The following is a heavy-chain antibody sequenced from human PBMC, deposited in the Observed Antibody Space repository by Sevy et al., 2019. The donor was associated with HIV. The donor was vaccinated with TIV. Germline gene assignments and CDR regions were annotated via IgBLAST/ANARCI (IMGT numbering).Heavy chain of an antibody. Sequence: GGSLRLSRAASGFTFSSYSMNWVRQAPGKGLEWVSSISSSSSYIYYADSVKGRFTISRDNAKNSLYLQMNSLRAEDTAVYYCARDSGLWELPSLNDYWGQGTLVTVSS. CDR3: ARDSGLWELPSLNDY. CDR1: GFTFSSYS. D-gene: IGHD1-26*01. J-gene: IGHJ4*02. V-gene: IGHV3-21*01. CDR2: ISSSSSYI.